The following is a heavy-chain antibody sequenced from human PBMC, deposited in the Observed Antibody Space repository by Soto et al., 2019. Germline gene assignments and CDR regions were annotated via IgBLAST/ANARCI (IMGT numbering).Heavy chain of an antibody. CDR1: GFTFSSYG. D-gene: IGHD2-15*01. J-gene: IGHJ4*02. CDR2: IWYDGSNK. V-gene: IGHV3-33*01. CDR3: ARDAFINEWWFDY. Sequence: GGSLRLSCAASGFTFSSYGMHWVRQAPGKGLEWVAVIWYDGSNKYYADSVKGRFTISRDNSKNTLYLQMNSLRAEDTAVYYCARDAFINEWWFDYWGQGTLVTVSS.